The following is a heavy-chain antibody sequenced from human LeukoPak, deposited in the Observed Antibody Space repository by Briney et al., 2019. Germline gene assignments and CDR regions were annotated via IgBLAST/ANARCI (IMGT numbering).Heavy chain of an antibody. CDR3: ARALRLGEIST. J-gene: IGHJ3*01. D-gene: IGHD3-16*02. Sequence: GGPLRLSCAASGFTFSDYYMNWVRQAPGKGLEWVSYISGSSSYTNHADSVKGRFTISRDNARNSLYLQMNSLRAEDTALYYCARALRLGEISTWGQGTMVTVSS. CDR2: ISGSSSYT. V-gene: IGHV3-11*06. CDR1: GFTFSDYY.